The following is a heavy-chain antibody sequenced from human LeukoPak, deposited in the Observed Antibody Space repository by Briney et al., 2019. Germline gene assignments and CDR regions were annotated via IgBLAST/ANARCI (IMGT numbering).Heavy chain of an antibody. J-gene: IGHJ6*02. CDR3: ARNKWELLYYYGMDV. V-gene: IGHV3-33*01. CDR2: IWYDGSKK. Sequence: GGSLRLSCAASGFTFSSYGMHWVRQAPGKGLEWVAVIWYDGSKKYYADSVKGRFTMSRDNSKNTLYLQMNSLRAEDTAVYYCARNKWELLYYYGMDVWGQGTTVIVSS. CDR1: GFTFSSYG. D-gene: IGHD1-26*01.